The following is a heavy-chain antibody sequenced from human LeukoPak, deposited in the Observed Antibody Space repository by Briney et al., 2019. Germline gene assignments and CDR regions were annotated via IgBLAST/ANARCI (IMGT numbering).Heavy chain of an antibody. CDR3: ASRLKNPSDYGLSKYYFDS. V-gene: IGHV3-23*01. Sequence: GGSLRLSCAASGFTFSSYAMSWVRQAPGKGLEWVSAISGSGYSTYYADSVKGRFTLSRDNSKNTLYLQMNSLRVEDTAVYYCASRLKNPSDYGLSKYYFDSWGQGTLVTVSS. CDR2: ISGSGYST. D-gene: IGHD4-17*01. CDR1: GFTFSSYA. J-gene: IGHJ4*02.